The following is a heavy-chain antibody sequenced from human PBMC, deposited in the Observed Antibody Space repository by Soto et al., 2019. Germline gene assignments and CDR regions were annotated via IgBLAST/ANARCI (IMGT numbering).Heavy chain of an antibody. CDR2: ISGSGGST. Sequence: EVQLLESGGGLVQPGGSLRLSCAASGFTFSGYAMSWVRQAPGKGLEWVSTISGSGGSTYYADSVKGRFTISRDNSKNTLYMKMNSLRAEDTAVYYCAKDPTQIGGYWGQGTLVTVSS. CDR3: AKDPTQIGGY. V-gene: IGHV3-23*01. CDR1: GFTFSGYA. D-gene: IGHD3-16*01. J-gene: IGHJ4*02.